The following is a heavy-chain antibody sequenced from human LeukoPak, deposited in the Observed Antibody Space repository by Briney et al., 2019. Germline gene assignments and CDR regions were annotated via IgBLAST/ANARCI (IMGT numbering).Heavy chain of an antibody. Sequence: PGGSLRLSCAASGFTASSNYISWVRQAPGKGLEWVSVIYSGGSTYYADSVKGRFTISRDNSKNTLYLQMNSLRAEDTAVYYCAREPSRDDYSNYLYYYGMDVWGQGTTVTVSS. D-gene: IGHD4-11*01. V-gene: IGHV3-66*01. CDR2: IYSGGST. J-gene: IGHJ6*02. CDR3: AREPSRDDYSNYLYYYGMDV. CDR1: GFTASSNY.